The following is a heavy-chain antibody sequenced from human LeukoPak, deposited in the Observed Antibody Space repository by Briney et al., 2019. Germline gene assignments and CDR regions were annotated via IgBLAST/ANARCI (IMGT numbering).Heavy chain of an antibody. CDR3: ARRKVGARGGAFDI. CDR1: GGSITSATYY. CDR2: IYYNGNT. V-gene: IGHV4-31*03. J-gene: IGHJ3*02. D-gene: IGHD1-26*01. Sequence: PSQTLSLTCSVSGGSITSATYYWSWIRQLPGKGLEWIGYIYYNGNTNYNPSLKSRVTISVDTSRNQFSLKLSSVTAADTAVYYCARRKVGARGGAFDIWGQGTMVTVSS.